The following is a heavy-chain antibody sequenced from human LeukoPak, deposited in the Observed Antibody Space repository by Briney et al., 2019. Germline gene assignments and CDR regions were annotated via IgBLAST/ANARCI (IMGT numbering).Heavy chain of an antibody. J-gene: IGHJ4*02. CDR1: GFTFSSYA. Sequence: GGSLRLSCAASGFTFSSYAMSWVRQAPGKGLEWVSAISGSGGSTYYADSVKGRFTISRDNSKNTLYLQMNSLRAEDTAVYYCAKVGWVGAGGTFHVDYWGQGTLVTVSS. CDR3: AKVGWVGAGGTFHVDY. V-gene: IGHV3-23*01. D-gene: IGHD6-13*01. CDR2: ISGSGGST.